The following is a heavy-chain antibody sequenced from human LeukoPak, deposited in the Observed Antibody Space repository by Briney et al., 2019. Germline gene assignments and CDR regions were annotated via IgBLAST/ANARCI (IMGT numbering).Heavy chain of an antibody. D-gene: IGHD6-19*01. CDR1: GLTLSSAS. CDR3: ARKVPDWGETVAGHRGYYYYYMGV. J-gene: IGHJ6*03. V-gene: IGHV3-48*02. Sequence: GGSLRLACAASGLTLSSASMDWVRQAPGRGREWVSYNKSSRTTIYYADSQKGRFTISRDNAKHSWYLQVNSLRDEDTAVYYCARKVPDWGETVAGHRGYYYYYMGVWGKGTTVTVSS. CDR2: NKSSRTTI.